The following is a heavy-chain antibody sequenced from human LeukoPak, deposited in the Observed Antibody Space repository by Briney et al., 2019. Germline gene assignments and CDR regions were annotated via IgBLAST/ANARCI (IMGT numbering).Heavy chain of an antibody. V-gene: IGHV3-48*04. CDR1: EFIFSSYS. CDR2: ISSSGITI. D-gene: IGHD3-10*01. Sequence: GGSLRLSCAASEFIFSSYSMNWVRQAPGKGLEWVSYISSSGITIYYADSVKGRFTISRDNAKNSLYLQMNSLRAEDTAVYYCARAFRLVRGVITDYWGQGTLVTVSS. CDR3: ARAFRLVRGVITDY. J-gene: IGHJ4*02.